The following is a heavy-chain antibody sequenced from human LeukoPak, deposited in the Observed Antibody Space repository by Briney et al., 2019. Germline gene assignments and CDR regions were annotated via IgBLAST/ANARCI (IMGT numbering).Heavy chain of an antibody. Sequence: GGSLRLSCAASGFAFSDHYMDWVRQAPGKGLEWVGRTRNKANSYTTEYAAPVKGRFTISRDDSKNSLYLQMNSLKTEDTAVYYCAREPIAAAGFDYWGQGTLVTVSS. CDR2: TRNKANSYTT. CDR1: GFAFSDHY. D-gene: IGHD6-13*01. V-gene: IGHV3-72*01. CDR3: AREPIAAAGFDY. J-gene: IGHJ4*02.